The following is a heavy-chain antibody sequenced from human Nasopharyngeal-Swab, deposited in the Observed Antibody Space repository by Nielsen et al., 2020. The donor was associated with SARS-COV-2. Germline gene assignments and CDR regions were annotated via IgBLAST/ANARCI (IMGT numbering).Heavy chain of an antibody. CDR2: ISAYNGNT. Sequence: WVRQAPGQGLEWMGWISAYNGNTNYAQKFQGRVTITADESTSTAYMELSSLRSEDTAVYYCARARSLTDTDYYGMDVWGQGTTVTVSS. CDR3: ARARSLTDTDYYGMDV. J-gene: IGHJ6*02. V-gene: IGHV1-18*01. D-gene: IGHD4-17*01.